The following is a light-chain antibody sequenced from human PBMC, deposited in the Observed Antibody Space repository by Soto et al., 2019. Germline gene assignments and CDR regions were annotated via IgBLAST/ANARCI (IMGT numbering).Light chain of an antibody. CDR1: QIVNDW. V-gene: IGKV1-5*01. Sequence: DIQLTHSPSTLSASVGDRVTITCRASQIVNDWLAWYQHKQRKATKLLLYDASSLKRGVPSRFSGSGSGTECSLTIQPHHPDDGATYDYHQYYRACTVRQGPKVEIK. CDR3: HQYYRACT. CDR2: DAS. J-gene: IGKJ2*02.